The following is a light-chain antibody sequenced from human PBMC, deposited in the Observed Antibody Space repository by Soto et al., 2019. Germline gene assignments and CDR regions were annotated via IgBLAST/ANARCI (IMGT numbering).Light chain of an antibody. CDR2: GAS. J-gene: IGKJ1*01. V-gene: IGKV3-20*01. CDR3: QQYKNWPRT. CDR1: QSVSSNY. Sequence: EIVLTQSPGTLSLSPGERATLSCRASQSVSSNYLAWYQQKPGQAPRPLIYGASNRATGIPDRFSGSGSGTDFTLTISSLQSEDFAVYYCQQYKNWPRTFGQGTKVEIK.